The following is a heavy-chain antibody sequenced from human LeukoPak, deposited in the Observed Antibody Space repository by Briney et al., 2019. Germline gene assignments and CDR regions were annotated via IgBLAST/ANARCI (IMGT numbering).Heavy chain of an antibody. CDR3: ARESLNSSSWDNWFDP. CDR2: MNPNSGNT. J-gene: IGHJ5*02. CDR1: GYTFTSYD. Sequence: EASVKVSCKASGYTFTSYDINWVRQATGQGLEWMGWMNPNSGNTGYAQKFQGRVTMTRNTSISTAYMELSSLRSEDTAVYYCARESLNSSSWDNWFDPWGQGTLVTVSS. D-gene: IGHD6-13*01. V-gene: IGHV1-8*01.